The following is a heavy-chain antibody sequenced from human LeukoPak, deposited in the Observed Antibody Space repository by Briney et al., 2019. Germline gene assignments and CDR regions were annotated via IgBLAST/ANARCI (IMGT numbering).Heavy chain of an antibody. CDR3: ARVGYSYGYVLIDYYYYYMDV. D-gene: IGHD5-18*01. CDR1: GFTFSSYS. J-gene: IGHJ6*03. Sequence: GGSLRLSCAASGFTFSSYSTNWVRQAPGKGLEWVSSISSSNSYIYYADSVKGRFTISRDNAKNSLYLQMNSLRAEDTAVYYCARVGYSYGYVLIDYYYYYMDVWGKGTTVTISS. V-gene: IGHV3-21*01. CDR2: ISSSNSYI.